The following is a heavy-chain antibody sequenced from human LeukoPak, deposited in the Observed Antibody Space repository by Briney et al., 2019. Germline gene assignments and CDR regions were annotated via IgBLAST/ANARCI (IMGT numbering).Heavy chain of an antibody. J-gene: IGHJ4*02. V-gene: IGHV3-23*01. CDR1: GFTFPSYV. Sequence: GGSLRLSCAGSGFTFPSYVLTWVRQAPGKGLEWLSSISGNGAMTYYADSVKGRFIISRDNSKNTLYLQMNSLRAEDTAVYYCARDKARVAATHDYWGQGTLVTVSS. CDR3: ARDKARVAATHDY. D-gene: IGHD2-15*01. CDR2: ISGNGAMT.